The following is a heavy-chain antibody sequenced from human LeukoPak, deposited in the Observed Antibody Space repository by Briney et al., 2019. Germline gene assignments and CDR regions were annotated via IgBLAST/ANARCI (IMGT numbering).Heavy chain of an antibody. Sequence: PGGSLRLSCGASGFTFSTYAMSWVRQAPGKGLEWVSSFSGNGGSTYYADSVKGRFTISRDNSKNTLYLQMNSLRAEDTAVYYCAKGSEYQLPQTYFDYWGQGTLVTVSS. D-gene: IGHD2-2*01. J-gene: IGHJ4*02. CDR2: FSGNGGST. CDR1: GFTFSTYA. V-gene: IGHV3-23*01. CDR3: AKGSEYQLPQTYFDY.